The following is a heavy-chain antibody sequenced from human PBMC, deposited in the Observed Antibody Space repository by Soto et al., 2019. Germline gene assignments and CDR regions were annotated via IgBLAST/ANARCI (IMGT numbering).Heavy chain of an antibody. CDR1: GGTFSRYA. D-gene: IGHD1-1*01. Sequence: QVQLVQSGAEVKKPGSSVKVSCKASGGTFSRYAFSWVRQAAGQGPEWMGGIIPMYGTPNYAQKFQGRVTIIADRSTNTVYMELSSLRSEDTAVYYCAKGAGGLRDNWKYYYYGFDVWGQGTPVTVSS. J-gene: IGHJ6*02. CDR3: AKGAGGLRDNWKYYYYGFDV. CDR2: IIPMYGTP. V-gene: IGHV1-69*14.